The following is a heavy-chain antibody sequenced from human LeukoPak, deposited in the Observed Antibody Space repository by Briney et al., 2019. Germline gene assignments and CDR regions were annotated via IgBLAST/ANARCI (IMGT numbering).Heavy chain of an antibody. CDR2: IYTSGST. CDR3: AALGYQLPPHAFDI. V-gene: IGHV4-61*02. Sequence: SQTLSLTCTVSGGSISSGSYYWSWIRQPAGKGLEWIGRIYTSGSTNYNPSLKSRVTISVDTSKNQFSLKLSSVTAADTAVYYCAALGYQLPPHAFDIWGQGTMVTVSS. CDR1: GGSISSGSYY. J-gene: IGHJ3*02. D-gene: IGHD2-2*01.